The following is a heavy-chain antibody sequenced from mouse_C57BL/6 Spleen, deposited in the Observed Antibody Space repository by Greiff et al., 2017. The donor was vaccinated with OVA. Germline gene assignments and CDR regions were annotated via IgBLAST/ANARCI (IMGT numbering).Heavy chain of an antibody. CDR3: ARLITTVVED. CDR1: GFTFSSYG. V-gene: IGHV5-6*01. CDR2: ISSGGSYT. D-gene: IGHD1-1*01. J-gene: IGHJ2*01. Sequence: EVQLQQSGGDLVKPGGSLKLSCAASGFTFSSYGMSWVRQTPDKRLEWVATISSGGSYTYYPDSVKGRFTISRDNAKNTLYLQMSSLKSEDTAMYYCARLITTVVEDWGQGTTLTVSS.